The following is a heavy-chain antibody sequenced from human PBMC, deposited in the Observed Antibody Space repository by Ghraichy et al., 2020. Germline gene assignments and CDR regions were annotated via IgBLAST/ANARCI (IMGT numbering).Heavy chain of an antibody. CDR3: TSLGGSSYYPTY. J-gene: IGHJ4*02. V-gene: IGHV3-15*01. CDR1: GLTFNIAW. Sequence: GGSLRLSCVSSGLTFNIAWMSWVRQVPGKRPEWIARIKSKNAGETTDYAAPVRGRFVVSRDDSKNTLYLQMDSLKAEDTAMYYCTSLGGSSYYPTYWGQGTQVTVSS. CDR2: IKSKNAGETT. D-gene: IGHD3-3*01.